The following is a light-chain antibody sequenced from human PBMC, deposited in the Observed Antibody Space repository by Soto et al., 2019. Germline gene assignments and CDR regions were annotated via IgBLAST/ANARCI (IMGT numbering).Light chain of an antibody. Sequence: QSVLTQPPSASGTPGQRVSISCSGSGSNIGSNTVNWYQHLPGTAPRLLMFSDGQRPPGVPDRFSGSKSGTSASLDISGLHSEDEADYYCAAWDDSLSGYVFGTGTKVTVL. CDR1: GSNIGSNT. J-gene: IGLJ1*01. CDR2: SDG. CDR3: AAWDDSLSGYV. V-gene: IGLV1-44*01.